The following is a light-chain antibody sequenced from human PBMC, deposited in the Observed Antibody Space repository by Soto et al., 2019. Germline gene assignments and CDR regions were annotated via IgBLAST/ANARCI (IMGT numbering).Light chain of an antibody. V-gene: IGKV3-20*01. Sequence: EIVLTQSPGALSLSPGERATLSCRASQRITNNFLAWFQKKPGLAPRLLIHGASTRASGVPGRFSGGGSGTDFVLTISRLEPEDFAVYYCQQYGRSPFTFGQGTKLQIK. CDR3: QQYGRSPFT. CDR2: GAS. CDR1: QRITNNF. J-gene: IGKJ2*01.